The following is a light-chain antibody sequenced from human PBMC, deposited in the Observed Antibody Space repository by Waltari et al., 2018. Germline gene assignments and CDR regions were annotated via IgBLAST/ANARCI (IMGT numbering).Light chain of an antibody. V-gene: IGLV4-69*01. J-gene: IGLJ3*02. CDR2: VNSDGSH. CDR1: SGHSSNV. CDR3: QTGGHGTWV. Sequence: QLVLTQSPSASASLGASVKLTCTLSSGHSSNVIAWLQQQPEKGPRYLMKVNSDGSHSKGDEIPYRFAGSSSGAERYLTISSRQSEDEAAYYCQTGGHGTWVFGGGTKLTVL.